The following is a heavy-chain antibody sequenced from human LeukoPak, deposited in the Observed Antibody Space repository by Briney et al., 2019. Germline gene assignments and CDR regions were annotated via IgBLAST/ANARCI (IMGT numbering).Heavy chain of an antibody. Sequence: ASVKVSCKASGYTFTSYAMHLVRQAPGQRLEWMGWINAGNGNTKYSQKFQGRVTITMYTSASTAYMELSSLRSEDTAVYYCARDGGSVELWLDYWGQGTLVTVSS. CDR1: GYTFTSYA. V-gene: IGHV1-3*01. D-gene: IGHD5-18*01. CDR3: ARDGGSVELWLDY. J-gene: IGHJ4*02. CDR2: INAGNGNT.